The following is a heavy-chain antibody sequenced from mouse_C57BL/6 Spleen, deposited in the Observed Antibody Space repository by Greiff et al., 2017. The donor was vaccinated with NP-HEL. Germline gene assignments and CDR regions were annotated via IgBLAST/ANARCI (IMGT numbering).Heavy chain of an antibody. D-gene: IGHD3-2*02. CDR1: GYTFTSYW. Sequence: QVQLQQPGAELVKPGASVKLSCKASGYTFTSYWMHWVKQRPGQGLEWIGMIHPNSGSTNYNEKFKSKATLTVDKSSSTAYMQLSSPTSEDSAVCYCARGAQAAWFAYWGQGTLVTVSA. CDR3: ARGAQAAWFAY. J-gene: IGHJ3*01. CDR2: IHPNSGST. V-gene: IGHV1-64*01.